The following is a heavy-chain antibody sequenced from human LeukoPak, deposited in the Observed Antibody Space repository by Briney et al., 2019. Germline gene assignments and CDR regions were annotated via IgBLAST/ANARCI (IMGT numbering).Heavy chain of an antibody. J-gene: IGHJ3*02. CDR1: GFTFRSYG. Sequence: GGSLRLSCAASGFTFRSYGMHWVRQAPGKGLEWVAFIRYDGSNKYYADSVKGRFTISRDNSKNTLYLQMNSLRAEDTAVYYCARILLWFGELLGVKAFDIWGQGTMVTVSS. V-gene: IGHV3-30*02. D-gene: IGHD3-10*01. CDR2: IRYDGSNK. CDR3: ARILLWFGELLGVKAFDI.